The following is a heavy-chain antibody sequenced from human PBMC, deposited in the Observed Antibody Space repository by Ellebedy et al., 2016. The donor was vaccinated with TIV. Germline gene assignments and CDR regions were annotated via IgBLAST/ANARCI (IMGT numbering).Heavy chain of an antibody. Sequence: SEILSLTCTVSGYVISDGYYWGWIRQPPGKGLEWIGGGYHSGSTFYNPSLKSRVSISVDTTKNQFSLRLASVTAADTAVYYCARDGTVLVPAADMDVWGKGTTVTVSS. V-gene: IGHV4-38-2*02. J-gene: IGHJ6*03. CDR2: GYHSGST. CDR3: ARDGTVLVPAADMDV. D-gene: IGHD2-2*01. CDR1: GYVISDGYY.